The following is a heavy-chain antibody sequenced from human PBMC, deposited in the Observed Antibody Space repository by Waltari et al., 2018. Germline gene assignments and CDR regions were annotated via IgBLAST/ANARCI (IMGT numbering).Heavy chain of an antibody. CDR1: GGFIISYH. CDR2: ISDTGDT. V-gene: IGHV4-59*01. Sequence: QVLLHEPGPGLVKPSETLSLTCSVSGGFIISYHCSWIRQPHGKGLEWIGSISDTGDTNFNPSLHSRVTMSVDTSKNQFSLKLSSLAPADTAVYYCTRGGGYSGFPLWGQGALVTVPS. CDR3: TRGGGYSGFPL. J-gene: IGHJ1*01. D-gene: IGHD5-12*01.